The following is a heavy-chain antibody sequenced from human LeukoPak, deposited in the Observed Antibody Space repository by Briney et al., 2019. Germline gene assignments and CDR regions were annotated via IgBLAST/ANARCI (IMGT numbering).Heavy chain of an antibody. Sequence: ASVKVSCKASGYTFTGYYMHWVRQAPGQGLEWMGWINPNSGGTNYAQKFQGWATMTRDTSISTAYMELSRLRSDDTAVYYCARGTYYDFLTSYYYYGMDVWGQGTTVTVSS. V-gene: IGHV1-2*04. J-gene: IGHJ6*02. D-gene: IGHD3-3*01. CDR1: GYTFTGYY. CDR3: ARGTYYDFLTSYYYYGMDV. CDR2: INPNSGGT.